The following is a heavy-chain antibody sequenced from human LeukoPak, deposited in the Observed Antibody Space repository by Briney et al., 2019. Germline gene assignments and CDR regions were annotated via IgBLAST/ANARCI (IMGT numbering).Heavy chain of an antibody. Sequence: PGGSLRLSCAASGFTFSAYNMNWVRQAPGKGLEWFSYISSSRGTIYYADSVKGRFTISRDNAKHSLYLQMNSLRDEDTGVYYCARDTTFCSGGSCYSLGFDIWGQGTMVTVSS. CDR1: GFTFSAYN. D-gene: IGHD2-15*01. CDR3: ARDTTFCSGGSCYSLGFDI. J-gene: IGHJ3*02. V-gene: IGHV3-48*02. CDR2: ISSSRGTI.